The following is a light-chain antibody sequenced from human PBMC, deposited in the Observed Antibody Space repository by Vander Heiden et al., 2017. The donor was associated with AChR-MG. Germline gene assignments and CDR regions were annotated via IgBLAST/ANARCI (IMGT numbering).Light chain of an antibody. V-gene: IGKV1-5*03. CDR3: QQYNSYSLT. Sequence: DIQMTQSPSTLSASVGDSVTLNYRASQSISSWLAWYQQEAGKAPKLLIYKASTLESGVPSRFSGSGSGTEFTLTISSLQPDDFATYYCQQYNSYSLTFGGGTKVEIK. CDR2: KAS. CDR1: QSISSW. J-gene: IGKJ4*01.